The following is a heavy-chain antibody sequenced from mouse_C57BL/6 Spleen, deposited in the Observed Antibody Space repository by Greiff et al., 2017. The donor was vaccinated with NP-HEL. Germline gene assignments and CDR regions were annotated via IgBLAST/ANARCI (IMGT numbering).Heavy chain of an antibody. CDR1: GFTFSSYG. J-gene: IGHJ2*01. CDR3: ARHYYGSSYYFDY. D-gene: IGHD1-1*01. CDR2: ISSGGSYT. Sequence: EVKLMESGGDLVKPGGSLKLSCAASGFTFSSYGMSWVRQTPDKRLEWVATISSGGSYTYYPASVEGRFPISRDNAKNTLYLQMISLKSEDTAMYYCARHYYGSSYYFDYWGQGTTLTVSS. V-gene: IGHV5-6*01.